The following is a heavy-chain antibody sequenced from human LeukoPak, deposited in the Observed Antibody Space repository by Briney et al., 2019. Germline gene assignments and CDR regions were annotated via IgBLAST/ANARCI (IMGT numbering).Heavy chain of an antibody. CDR3: SASLWFGEMIFDY. V-gene: IGHV3-15*01. CDR2: IKSKTGGGTT. CDR1: GFTFSNGW. J-gene: IGHJ4*02. D-gene: IGHD3-10*01. Sequence: GGSLRLSCAASGFTFSNGWMSGVRQAPGKGLEWVGRIKSKTGGGTTDYAAPVKGRFTISRDDSKNTLYVQMNSLQTEDTAVYYRSASLWFGEMIFDYWGQGTLVTVSS.